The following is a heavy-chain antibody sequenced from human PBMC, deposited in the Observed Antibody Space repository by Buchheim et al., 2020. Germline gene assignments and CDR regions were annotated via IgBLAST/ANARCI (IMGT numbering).Heavy chain of an antibody. CDR3: AKDERYSGPTS. J-gene: IGHJ4*02. CDR2: ISYDGSNK. D-gene: IGHD5-12*01. V-gene: IGHV3-30*04. Sequence: QVQLVESGGGVVQPGRSLRLSCAASGFTFSSYAMHWVRQAPGKGLEWVAVISYDGSNKYYADSVKGRFTISRDNSKNTLYLQMNSLRAEDTAVYYCAKDERYSGPTSWGQGTL. CDR1: GFTFSSYA.